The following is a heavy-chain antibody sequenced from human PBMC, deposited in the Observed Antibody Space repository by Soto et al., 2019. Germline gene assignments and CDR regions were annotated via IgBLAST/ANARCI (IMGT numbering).Heavy chain of an antibody. CDR3: ARDFKAAAGTTGMDV. CDR2: ISYDGSNK. Sequence: GGSLRLSCAASGFTFSSYAMHWVRQAPGKGLEWVAVISYDGSNKYYADSVKGRFTISRDNSKNTLYLQMNSLRAEDTAVYYCARDFKAAAGTTGMDVWGQGTTVTVSS. V-gene: IGHV3-30-3*01. CDR1: GFTFSSYA. D-gene: IGHD6-13*01. J-gene: IGHJ6*02.